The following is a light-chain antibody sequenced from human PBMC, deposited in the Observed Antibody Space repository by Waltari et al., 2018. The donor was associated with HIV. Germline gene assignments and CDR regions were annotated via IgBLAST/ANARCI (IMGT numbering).Light chain of an antibody. Sequence: DIQMTQSPSSLSVSVGDRVSITCRASHNISLYLNWYHQRRGEAPKLLVFGAFNVHTSASSRFSGGGSGRDFTLTITNAQPEDFGSFFCQQSYSAPYSFGGGTKLE. CDR2: GAF. CDR3: QQSYSAPYS. J-gene: IGKJ4*01. V-gene: IGKV1-39*01. CDR1: HNISLY.